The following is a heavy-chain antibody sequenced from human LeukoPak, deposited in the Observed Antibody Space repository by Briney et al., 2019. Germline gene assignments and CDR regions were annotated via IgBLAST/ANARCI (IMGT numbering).Heavy chain of an antibody. CDR2: IFYSGST. Sequence: PSETLSLTCTVSSGSISTSNYYWGWVRQPPGKALEWIGNIFYSGSTYYSPSLKSRVTISLDTSKNQFSLKLNSVTAADTALYYCARSLGGNNGFDVWGQGTMVTVSS. CDR3: ARSLGGNNGFDV. D-gene: IGHD3-3*01. J-gene: IGHJ3*01. V-gene: IGHV4-39*07. CDR1: SGSISTSNYY.